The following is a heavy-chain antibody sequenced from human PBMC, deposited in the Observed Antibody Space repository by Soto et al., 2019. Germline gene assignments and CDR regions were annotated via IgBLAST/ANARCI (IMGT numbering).Heavy chain of an antibody. D-gene: IGHD3-16*01. CDR1: GGSISDYQ. CDR3: ARMRGLGEISPYLDY. J-gene: IGHJ4*02. Sequence: QVQLQESGPGLAKPSETLSLTCSISGGSISDYQWNWIRQPPGKGLEWIGYIYYSGRTNYNPSLKSRLTISLDKSTRQFSLRLRSVTAADTAVYYCARMRGLGEISPYLDYWGQGALVTVSS. V-gene: IGHV4-59*01. CDR2: IYYSGRT.